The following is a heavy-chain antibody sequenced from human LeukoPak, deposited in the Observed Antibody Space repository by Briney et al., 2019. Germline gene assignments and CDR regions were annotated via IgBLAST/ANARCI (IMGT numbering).Heavy chain of an antibody. CDR3: ARGHYDVLTSSYKWTPDY. Sequence: PGGSLRLSCAASGFTFSTYNMSWVRQAPGKGLEWVSSITSGGGYTYYADSVKGLFTTSRDNAKNSLSLRLDSLRAEDTAVYYCARGHYDVLTSSYKWTPDYWGQGTLVTVSS. CDR2: ITSGGGYT. D-gene: IGHD3-9*01. V-gene: IGHV3-21*06. CDR1: GFTFSTYN. J-gene: IGHJ4*02.